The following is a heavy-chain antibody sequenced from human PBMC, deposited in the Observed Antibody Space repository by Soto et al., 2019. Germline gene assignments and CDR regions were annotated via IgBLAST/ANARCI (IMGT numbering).Heavy chain of an antibody. V-gene: IGHV4-34*01. D-gene: IGHD6-6*01. CDR1: GGSFSGYD. CDR2: INHSGST. J-gene: IGHJ6*01. Sequence: SSETLSLTGAVYGGSFSGYDCSWIRQPPGKGLEWIGEINHSGSTNYNPSLKSRVTISVDTSKNQFSLKLSSVTAADTAVYYCARGSSKQLVRNYYYYYGMDVWGQGTTVTFYS. CDR3: ARGSSKQLVRNYYYYYGMDV.